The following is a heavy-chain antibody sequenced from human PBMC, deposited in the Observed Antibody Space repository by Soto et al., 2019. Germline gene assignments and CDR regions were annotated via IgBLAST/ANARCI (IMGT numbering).Heavy chain of an antibody. CDR2: IKTNADGGTT. CDR3: TTDRATVSTGFDY. Sequence: EVQVVESGGDLVKPGGSLRLSCEASGFTFSNAWMSWVRQAPGKGLEWVGRIKTNADGGTTDYAAPVKGRFTISRDDLRTTVYLQMSSLRTEDTAVYYCTTDRATVSTGFDYWGLGTLVTVSS. CDR1: GFTFSNAW. V-gene: IGHV3-15*01. D-gene: IGHD4-17*01. J-gene: IGHJ4*02.